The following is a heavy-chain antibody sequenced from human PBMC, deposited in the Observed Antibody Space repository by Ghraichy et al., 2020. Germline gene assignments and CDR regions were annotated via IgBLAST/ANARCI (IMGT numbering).Heavy chain of an antibody. CDR1: GFTFSSYS. V-gene: IGHV3-21*01. D-gene: IGHD2-2*01. CDR2: ISSSSSYI. CDR3: ARESPNICSSTSCSTHLGLDY. J-gene: IGHJ4*02. Sequence: GESLNISCAASGFTFSSYSMNWVRQAPGKGLEWVSSISSSSSYIYYADSVKGRFTISRDNAKNSLYLQMNSLRAEDTAVYYCARESPNICSSTSCSTHLGLDYWGQGTLVTVSS.